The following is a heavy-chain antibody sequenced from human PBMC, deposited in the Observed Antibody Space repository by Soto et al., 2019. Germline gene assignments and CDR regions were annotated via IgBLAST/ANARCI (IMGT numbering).Heavy chain of an antibody. V-gene: IGHV4-59*01. CDR1: GGSISSYY. Sequence: SETLSLACTVSGGSISSYYWSWIRQPPGKGLEWIGYIYYSGSTNYNPSLKSPVTISVDTSKNQFSLKLSSVTAADTAVYYCARSDGRYWGQGTLVTVSS. CDR3: ARSDGRY. CDR2: IYYSGST. J-gene: IGHJ4*02.